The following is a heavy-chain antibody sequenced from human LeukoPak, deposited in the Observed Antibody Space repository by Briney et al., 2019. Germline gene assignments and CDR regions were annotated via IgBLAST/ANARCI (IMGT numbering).Heavy chain of an antibody. J-gene: IGHJ6*02. CDR2: IYYSGST. CDR1: GFTFSDYY. CDR3: ARLYSNYDYGMDV. V-gene: IGHV4-39*01. Sequence: GSLRLSCAASGFTFSDYYMSWIRQPPGKGLEWIGSIYYSGSTYYNPSLKSRVTISVDTSKNQFSLKLSSVTAADTAVYYCARLYSNYDYGMDVWGQGTTVTVSS. D-gene: IGHD4-11*01.